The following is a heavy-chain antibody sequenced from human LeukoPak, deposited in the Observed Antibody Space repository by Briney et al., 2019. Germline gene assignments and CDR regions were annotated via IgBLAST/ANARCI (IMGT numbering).Heavy chain of an antibody. J-gene: IGHJ4*02. CDR2: IRSKAFGGTP. Sequence: GGSLRLSCTVSGFTFGDYAMNWFRQAPGKGREWIGFIRSKAFGGTPEYAASVKGRFTISRDDSKSIAYLQMNSLKTEDTAVYYCTNIVVVAAHYWGQGTLVTVSP. CDR3: TNIVVVAAHY. D-gene: IGHD2-21*02. V-gene: IGHV3-49*03. CDR1: GFTFGDYA.